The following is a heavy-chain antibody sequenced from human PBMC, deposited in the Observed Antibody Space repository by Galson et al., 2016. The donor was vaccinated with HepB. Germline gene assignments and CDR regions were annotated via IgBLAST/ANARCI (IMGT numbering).Heavy chain of an antibody. CDR2: INAKSDGGTT. D-gene: IGHD3-3*01. V-gene: IGHV3-15*07. J-gene: IGHJ4*02. Sequence: SLRLSCAASGFTFSNTWMNWVRQAPGKGLEWVGRINAKSDGGTTVYAAPVKGRCTISKDYSKNTLFLQMNSLKTEDTAVYYCTTPHYDFWSGYSDYWGQGTLVTVSS. CDR1: GFTFSNTW. CDR3: TTPHYDFWSGYSDY.